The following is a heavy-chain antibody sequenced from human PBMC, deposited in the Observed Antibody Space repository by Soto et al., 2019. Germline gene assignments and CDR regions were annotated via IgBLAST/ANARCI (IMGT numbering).Heavy chain of an antibody. D-gene: IGHD3-22*01. V-gene: IGHV1-69*12. Sequence: QVQLVQSGAEVKKPWSSVKVSCKASGGTFSSYAITWVRQAPGQGLEWMGGIIPIFGTANYAHKFQASVTITADESTSTSYIELSSLRSEDTAVYYCARDRGPSSGYYPYWFDPWGQGTLVTVSS. CDR3: ARDRGPSSGYYPYWFDP. J-gene: IGHJ5*02. CDR2: IIPIFGTA. CDR1: GGTFSSYA.